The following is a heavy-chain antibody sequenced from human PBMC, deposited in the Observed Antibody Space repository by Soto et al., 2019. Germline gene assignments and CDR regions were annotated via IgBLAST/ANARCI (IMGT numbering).Heavy chain of an antibody. CDR1: GFTFSSYW. Sequence: EVQLVESGGGLVQPGASLRLSCAASGFTFSSYWMHWVRQAPGKGLVWVSRISSDGSSTAYADSVKGRFTISRDNAKNTLYLQMNSLRAEDTAVFYCARGTQYYDYVWGTVPIDYWGQGTLVTVSS. J-gene: IGHJ4*02. CDR2: ISSDGSST. CDR3: ARGTQYYDYVWGTVPIDY. D-gene: IGHD3-16*01. V-gene: IGHV3-74*01.